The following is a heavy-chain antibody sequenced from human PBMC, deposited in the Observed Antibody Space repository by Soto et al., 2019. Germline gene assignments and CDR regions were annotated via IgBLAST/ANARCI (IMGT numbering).Heavy chain of an antibody. V-gene: IGHV1-69*01. J-gene: IGHJ4*02. D-gene: IGHD1-26*01. CDR1: GGTFSSYS. CDR2: IIPLFGTA. CDR3: ARDGGRHSGGIDY. Sequence: QGQLVQSGAEVKKPGSSVKCACKASGGTFSSYSINWVRQAPGQGLEWMGAIIPLFGTASYAQKFQGRVTITADESTSTAYMELSSLRSEDTAVYYCARDGGRHSGGIDYWGQGTLVTVSS.